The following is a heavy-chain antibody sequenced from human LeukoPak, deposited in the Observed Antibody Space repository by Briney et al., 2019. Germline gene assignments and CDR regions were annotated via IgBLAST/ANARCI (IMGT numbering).Heavy chain of an antibody. Sequence: ASVKVSFKASVYTFTIYYIVWVRQAPGQGLEGMGRIDPSGGSTSYAQKFQGRVTMTRGTSTSTVYKELSSLRSEDTAIYYCVRDQRRIEVAGYYSDYWGQGTLVTVSS. CDR2: IDPSGGST. CDR3: VRDQRRIEVAGYYSDY. V-gene: IGHV1-46*01. CDR1: VYTFTIYY. J-gene: IGHJ4*02. D-gene: IGHD6-19*01.